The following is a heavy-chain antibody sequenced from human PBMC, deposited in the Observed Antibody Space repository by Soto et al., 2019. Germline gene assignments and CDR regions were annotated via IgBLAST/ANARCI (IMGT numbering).Heavy chain of an antibody. J-gene: IGHJ4*02. CDR3: AKAGCSGGTCYLYYFDY. V-gene: IGHV3-23*01. CDR2: ISGRGGNT. Sequence: GGSLRLSCAASGFTFSNYAMSWVRQAPGKGLEWVSTISGRGGNTYYADSVKGRFTISRDNSRNTLYLQMDSLRVEDSAVYSCAKAGCSGGTCYLYYFDYWGQGALVTVSS. CDR1: GFTFSNYA. D-gene: IGHD2-15*01.